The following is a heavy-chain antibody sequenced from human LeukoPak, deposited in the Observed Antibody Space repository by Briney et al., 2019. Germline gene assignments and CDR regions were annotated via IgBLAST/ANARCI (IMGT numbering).Heavy chain of an antibody. V-gene: IGHV3-21*01. CDR2: ISSSSSYI. Sequence: GGSLRLSCAASGFTFSSYSMNWVRQAPGKGLEWVSSISSSSSYIYYADSVKGLFTISRDNAKDSLYLQMNSLRAEDTAVYYCARDGSGRVPEMSASDYWGQGTLVTVSS. CDR3: ARDGSGRVPEMSASDY. J-gene: IGHJ4*02. CDR1: GFTFSSYS. D-gene: IGHD3-10*01.